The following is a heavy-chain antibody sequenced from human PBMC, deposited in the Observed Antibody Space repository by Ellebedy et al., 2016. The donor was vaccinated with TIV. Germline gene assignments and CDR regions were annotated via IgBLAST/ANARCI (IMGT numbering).Heavy chain of an antibody. CDR3: ARAPPSSGTLFY. D-gene: IGHD3-10*01. CDR2: INHSGSS. CDR1: GGSFSGYY. J-gene: IGHJ4*02. V-gene: IGHV4-34*01. Sequence: SETLSLXXAVYGGSFSGYYWSWIRQPPGKGLEWVGEINHSGSSNYNPSLKSRVTISVDTSKNQFSLKLSSVTAADTAFYYGARAPPSSGTLFYWGQGTLVTVSS.